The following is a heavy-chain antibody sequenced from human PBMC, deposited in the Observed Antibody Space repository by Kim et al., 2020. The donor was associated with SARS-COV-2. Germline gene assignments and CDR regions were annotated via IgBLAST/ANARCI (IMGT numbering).Heavy chain of an antibody. V-gene: IGHV3-53*01. CDR3: ARDQGIGFGELHYGMDV. J-gene: IGHJ6*02. CDR1: GFTVSSNY. CDR2: IYSGGST. D-gene: IGHD3-10*01. Sequence: GGSLRLSCAASGFTVSSNYMSWVRQAPGKGLEWVSVIYSGGSTYYADSVKGRFTISRDNSKNTLYLQMNSLRAEDTAVYYCARDQGIGFGELHYGMDVWGQGTTVTVSS.